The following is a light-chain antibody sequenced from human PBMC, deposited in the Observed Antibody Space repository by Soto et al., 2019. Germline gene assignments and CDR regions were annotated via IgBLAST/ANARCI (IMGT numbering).Light chain of an antibody. CDR2: DAS. CDR1: QSVSSY. J-gene: IGKJ1*01. Sequence: EIVLTQSPATLSLSPRERATLSCRASQSVSSYLAWYQQKPGQAPRLLIYDASNRATGIPARFSGSGSGTDFTLTISSLEPEDFAVYYCQQRSNWTFGQGTKVDIK. CDR3: QQRSNWT. V-gene: IGKV3-11*01.